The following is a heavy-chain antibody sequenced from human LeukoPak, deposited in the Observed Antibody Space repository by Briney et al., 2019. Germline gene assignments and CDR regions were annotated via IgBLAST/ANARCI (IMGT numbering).Heavy chain of an antibody. D-gene: IGHD6-19*01. Sequence: GGSLRLSCAASGFTFSSYAMSWVRQAPGKGLEWGSAISGSGGSTYYADSVKGRFTISRDNSKNTLYLQMNSLRAEDTAVYYCAKDSTSSGWAYYFDYWGQGTLVTVSS. V-gene: IGHV3-23*01. CDR3: AKDSTSSGWAYYFDY. J-gene: IGHJ4*02. CDR2: ISGSGGST. CDR1: GFTFSSYA.